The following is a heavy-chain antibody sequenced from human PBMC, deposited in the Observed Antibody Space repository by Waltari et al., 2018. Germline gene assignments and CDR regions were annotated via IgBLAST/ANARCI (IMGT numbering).Heavy chain of an antibody. V-gene: IGHV3-7*01. CDR2: IKKDGGEE. J-gene: IGHJ3*02. Sequence: VQLVEAGGGLVQPGGSVSLSWSASCFNFRDYWMGWVRQAPGKGPEWLANIKKDGGEEYYVDSVRGRFTISRDNAKNSLYLQMNSLRPEDTAVYYCARDQWFGFDIWGQGTMVTVSS. CDR3: ARDQWFGFDI. D-gene: IGHD3-22*01. CDR1: CFNFRDYW.